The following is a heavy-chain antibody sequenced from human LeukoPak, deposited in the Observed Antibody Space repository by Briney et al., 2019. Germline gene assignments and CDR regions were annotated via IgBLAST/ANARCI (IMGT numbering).Heavy chain of an antibody. Sequence: SETLSLTCTVAGGSISSYYWSWIRQPPGKGLEWIGYIYYSGSTNYNPSLKSRVTISVDTSKNQFSLKLSSVTAADTAVYYCARHSAPTMVRGVNYYYYYMDVWGKGTTVTVSS. CDR1: GGSISSYY. V-gene: IGHV4-59*08. CDR3: ARHSAPTMVRGVNYYYYYMDV. CDR2: IYYSGST. J-gene: IGHJ6*03. D-gene: IGHD3-10*01.